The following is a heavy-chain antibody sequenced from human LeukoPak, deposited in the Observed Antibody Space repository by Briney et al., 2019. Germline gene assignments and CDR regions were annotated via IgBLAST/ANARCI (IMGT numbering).Heavy chain of an antibody. CDR3: TRDKSGDLDY. D-gene: IGHD7-27*01. Sequence: SGGSLRLSCAASGFTFSAYWMHWVRQTPEKGLVWVSRINSDGSGTSYADSVKGRFTISRDNAKNTLYLQMNSLRAEDTAVYYCTRDKSGDLDYWGQGTQVTVSS. V-gene: IGHV3-74*01. J-gene: IGHJ4*02. CDR2: INSDGSGT. CDR1: GFTFSAYW.